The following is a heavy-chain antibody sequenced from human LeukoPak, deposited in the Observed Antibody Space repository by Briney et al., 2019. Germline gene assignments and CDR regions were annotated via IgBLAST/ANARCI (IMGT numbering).Heavy chain of an antibody. CDR3: ARAAMGDYGDYVLDY. J-gene: IGHJ4*02. V-gene: IGHV3-11*01. CDR2: ISSSGNTI. D-gene: IGHD4-17*01. Sequence: GGSLRLSCAASGFTFSDYYMSWIRQAPGKGLEWVSYISSSGNTIYYADSVKGRFTISRDNAKNSLYLQMNSLRAEDTAVYYCARAAMGDYGDYVLDYWGQGTLVTVSS. CDR1: GFTFSDYY.